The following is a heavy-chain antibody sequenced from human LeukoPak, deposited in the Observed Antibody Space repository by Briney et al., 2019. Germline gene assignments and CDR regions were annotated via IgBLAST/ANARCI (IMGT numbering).Heavy chain of an antibody. CDR1: GGSTSNYF. D-gene: IGHD3-10*01. V-gene: IGHV4-4*07. CDR3: AREGPSYYYGSGSYYIENWFDP. CDR2: IHTSGST. J-gene: IGHJ5*02. Sequence: SETLSLTCTVSGGSTSNYFCTWLRQSAGKGLEWIGRIHTSGSTNYNPSLKGRVSMSVDTSKNQFSLKLSSVTAADTAVYYCAREGPSYYYGSGSYYIENWFDPWGQGTLVTVSS.